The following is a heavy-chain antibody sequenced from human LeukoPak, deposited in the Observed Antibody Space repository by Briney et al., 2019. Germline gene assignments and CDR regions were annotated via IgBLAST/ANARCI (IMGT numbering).Heavy chain of an antibody. Sequence: GASVKVSCTASGYTFTDYYMHWVRQAPGQGLEWMGWINPNSGGTNYAQKFQGRVTMTRDTSISTAYMELSRLRSDDTAVYYCARDHIAAAGNFGWFDPWGQGTLVTVSS. J-gene: IGHJ5*02. D-gene: IGHD6-13*01. V-gene: IGHV1-2*02. CDR3: ARDHIAAAGNFGWFDP. CDR1: GYTFTDYY. CDR2: INPNSGGT.